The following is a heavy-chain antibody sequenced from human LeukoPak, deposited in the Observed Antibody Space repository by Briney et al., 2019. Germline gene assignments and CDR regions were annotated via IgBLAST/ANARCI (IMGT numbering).Heavy chain of an antibody. V-gene: IGHV4-59*01. CDR1: GGSISSYY. D-gene: IGHD5-18*01. Sequence: PSETLSLTCTVSGGSISSYYWSWIRQPPGKGLEWIGYIYYSGSTNYNPSLKSRVTISVDTSKNQFSLKLSSVTAADTAVYYCARDTAMVNYYYGMDVWGQGTTVTVSS. CDR2: IYYSGST. J-gene: IGHJ6*02. CDR3: ARDTAMVNYYYGMDV.